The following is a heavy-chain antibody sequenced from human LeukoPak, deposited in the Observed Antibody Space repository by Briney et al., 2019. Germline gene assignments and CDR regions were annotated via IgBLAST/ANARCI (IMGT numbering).Heavy chain of an antibody. CDR3: ARVKAAAGMLVLDY. CDR1: GGTFSSYA. D-gene: IGHD6-13*01. V-gene: IGHV1-69*06. Sequence: SMKVSCKASGGTFSSYAISWVRQAPGQGLEWMGGIIPIFGTANYAQKLQGRVTITADKSTSTAYMELSSLRSEDTAVYYCARVKAAAGMLVLDYWGQGTLVTVSS. J-gene: IGHJ4*02. CDR2: IIPIFGTA.